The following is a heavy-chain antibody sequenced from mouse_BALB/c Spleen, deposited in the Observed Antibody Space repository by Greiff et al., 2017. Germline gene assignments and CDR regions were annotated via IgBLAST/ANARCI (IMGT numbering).Heavy chain of an antibody. V-gene: IGHV5-6*01. J-gene: IGHJ4*01. CDR2: ISSGGSYT. CDR3: ARTRALMDY. Sequence: EVQLQQSGGDLVKPGGSLKLSCAASGFTFSSYGMSWVRQTPDKRLEWVATISSGGSYTYYPDSVKGRFTISRDNAKNTLYLQMSSLKSEDTAMYYCARTRALMDYWGQGTSVTVSS. D-gene: IGHD3-1*01. CDR1: GFTFSSYG.